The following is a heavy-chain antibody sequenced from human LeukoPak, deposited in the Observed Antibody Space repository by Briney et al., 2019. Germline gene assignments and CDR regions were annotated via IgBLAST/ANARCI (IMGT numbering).Heavy chain of an antibody. CDR3: ARGEWNGGSGVYFDY. Sequence: GASVKVSCKASGYTFTSYYMHWVRQAPGQGLEWMGIINPSGGSTSYAQKFQGKVTMTRDMSTSTVYMELSSLRSEDTAVYYCARGEWNGGSGVYFDYWGQGTLVTVSS. V-gene: IGHV1-46*01. CDR2: INPSGGST. CDR1: GYTFTSYY. D-gene: IGHD3-10*01. J-gene: IGHJ4*02.